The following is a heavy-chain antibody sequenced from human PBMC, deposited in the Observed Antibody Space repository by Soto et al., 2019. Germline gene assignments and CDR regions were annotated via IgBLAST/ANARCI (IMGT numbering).Heavy chain of an antibody. J-gene: IGHJ6*02. CDR3: TTGFRYDFWSGYYQPYYYYGMDV. Sequence: PGRSLRLSCAASGFTFSNAWMSWVRQAPGKGLEWVGRIKSKTDGGTTDYAAPVKGRFTISRDDSKNTLYLQMNSLKTEDTAVYYCTTGFRYDFWSGYYQPYYYYGMDVWGQGTTVTASS. CDR1: GFTFSNAW. V-gene: IGHV3-15*01. CDR2: IKSKTDGGTT. D-gene: IGHD3-3*01.